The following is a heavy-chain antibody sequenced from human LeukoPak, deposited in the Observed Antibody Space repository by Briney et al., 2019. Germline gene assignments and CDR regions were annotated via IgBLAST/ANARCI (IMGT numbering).Heavy chain of an antibody. V-gene: IGHV3-74*01. J-gene: IGHJ5*02. CDR2: INSDGTTT. CDR1: AFNFTAYW. CDR3: AVSNGGYGP. Sequence: PGGSLRHSCGSTAFNFTAYWMHWVRQDPRQGLLWVARINSDGTTTNYADSVKGRFTISRDNAKNTLFLQMNSLRAEDTAVYFCAVSNGGYGPWGQGALVTVSS. D-gene: IGHD5-12*01.